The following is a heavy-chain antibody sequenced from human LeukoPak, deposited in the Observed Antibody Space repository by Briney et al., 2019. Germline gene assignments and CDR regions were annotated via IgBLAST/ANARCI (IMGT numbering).Heavy chain of an antibody. Sequence: GASVKVSCKASGYTFTGYYMHWVRQAPGQGLEWMGWMNPNSGNTGYAQKFQGRVTMTRNTSISTAYMELSSLRSEDTAVYYCARDRGYYYYYMDVWGKGTTVTVSS. V-gene: IGHV1-8*02. J-gene: IGHJ6*03. CDR3: ARDRGYYYYYMDV. CDR1: GYTFTGYY. CDR2: MNPNSGNT.